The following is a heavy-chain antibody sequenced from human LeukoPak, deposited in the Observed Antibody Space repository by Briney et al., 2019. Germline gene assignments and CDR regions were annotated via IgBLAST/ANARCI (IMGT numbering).Heavy chain of an antibody. CDR2: IGSDSGGI. V-gene: IGHV3-23*01. CDR1: GFPFSSYA. D-gene: IGHD3-16*01. CDR3: AKWAGAWGNYYYGMDV. J-gene: IGHJ6*02. Sequence: GGSLRLSCAASGFPFSSYATSWVRQAPGKGPEWVSAIGSDSGGIRYADSVKGRVTISRDNSKNTLYLQMNSLRAEDTAVYYCAKWAGAWGNYYYGMDVWGQGTTVTVSS.